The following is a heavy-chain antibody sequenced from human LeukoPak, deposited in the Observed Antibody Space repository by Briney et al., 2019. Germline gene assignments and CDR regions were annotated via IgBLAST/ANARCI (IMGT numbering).Heavy chain of an antibody. V-gene: IGHV3-74*01. J-gene: IGHJ4*02. Sequence: GVSLRLSCAASGFTFGSYWMHWVRQAPGKGLVWVSRINSDGSSTSYADSVKGRFTISRDNAKNTLYLQMNSLRAEDSAVYYCARLGSQGGVAALDYWGQGTLVTVSS. D-gene: IGHD6-25*01. CDR2: INSDGSST. CDR1: GFTFGSYW. CDR3: ARLGSQGGVAALDY.